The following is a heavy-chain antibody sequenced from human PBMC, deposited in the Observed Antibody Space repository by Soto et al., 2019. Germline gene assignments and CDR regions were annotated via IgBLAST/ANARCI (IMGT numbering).Heavy chain of an antibody. D-gene: IGHD2-21*01. CDR1: GGSFTSYS. V-gene: IGHV1-69*02. CDR2: IIPIQGKA. Sequence: QVQLVQSGAELKKPGSSVKVSFEASGGSFTSYSFTWVRQAPGQGLEWMGRIIPIQGKANYALKFQDRVTITADRSTRTVYMELTSLSPEDTAVYFCAKSLLFVDHGYMDVWGKGTTVTVSS. CDR3: AKSLLFVDHGYMDV. J-gene: IGHJ6*03.